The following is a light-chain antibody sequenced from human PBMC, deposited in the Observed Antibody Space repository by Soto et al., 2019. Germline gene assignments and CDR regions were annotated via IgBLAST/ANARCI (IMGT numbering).Light chain of an antibody. Sequence: EIVSARSPGTLSLSPGERATLSWRASQRGGSNYLAWYQQKPGQPPRLLIQDASRRATGIPDRFSGSGSGADFTLTISRLEPEDFAVYYCQQYNNWPPGITFGQGTRLEIK. V-gene: IGKV3-20*01. CDR3: QQYNNWPPGIT. J-gene: IGKJ5*01. CDR1: QRGGSNY. CDR2: DAS.